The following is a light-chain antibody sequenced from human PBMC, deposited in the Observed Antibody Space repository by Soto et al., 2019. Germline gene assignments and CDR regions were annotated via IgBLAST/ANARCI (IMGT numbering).Light chain of an antibody. J-gene: IGKJ5*01. CDR1: QTIYNN. CDR2: HTS. CDR3: QQYNNWPHT. V-gene: IGKV3-15*01. Sequence: IVMTQSPDTLSMSPGERATLSCRASQTIYNNVAWYQKRPGQAPRLLIYHTSSRATGIPARFSGRGSGTEFTLTISSLHFEDFAVYYCQQYNNWPHTFGQGTRLETK.